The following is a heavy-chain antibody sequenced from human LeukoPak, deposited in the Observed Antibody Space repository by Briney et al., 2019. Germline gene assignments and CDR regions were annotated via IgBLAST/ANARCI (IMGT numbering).Heavy chain of an antibody. V-gene: IGHV4-59*01. J-gene: IGHJ3*02. Sequence: KPSETLSLTCTVSGGSISNYFWTWIRQPPGKGLEWIGYIYYSGSTNYNPSLKSRVTISVDTSKNQFSLKLSSVTAADTAVYSCAKGGIRSGAFDIWGQGTRVTVSS. CDR1: GGSISNYF. D-gene: IGHD6-13*01. CDR2: IYYSGST. CDR3: AKGGIRSGAFDI.